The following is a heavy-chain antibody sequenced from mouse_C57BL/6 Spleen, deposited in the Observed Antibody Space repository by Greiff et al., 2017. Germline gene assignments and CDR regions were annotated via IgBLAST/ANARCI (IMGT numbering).Heavy chain of an antibody. V-gene: IGHV5-17*01. J-gene: IGHJ4*01. CDR2: ISSGSSTI. CDR3: ANTVKYAMDY. CDR1: GFTFSDYG. D-gene: IGHD1-1*01. Sequence: EVQLVESGGGLVKPGGSLKLSCAASGFTFSDYGMHWVRQAPEKGLEWVAYISSGSSTIYYADTVKGRFTISRDNAKNTLFLQMTSLRSEDTAMYYCANTVKYAMDYWGQGTSVTVSS.